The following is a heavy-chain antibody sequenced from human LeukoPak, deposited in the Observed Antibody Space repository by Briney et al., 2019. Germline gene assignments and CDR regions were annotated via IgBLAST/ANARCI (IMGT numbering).Heavy chain of an antibody. CDR1: GFIFSSYA. CDR2: ISGSGGST. CDR3: AKGYYYDPSPIGY. V-gene: IGHV3-23*01. D-gene: IGHD3-22*01. J-gene: IGHJ4*02. Sequence: GGSLRLSCAASGFIFSSYAMSWVRQAPGKGLEWVSAISGSGGSTYYADSVKGRFTISRDNSKNTLYLQMNSLRAEDTAVYYCAKGYYYDPSPIGYWGQGTLVTVSS.